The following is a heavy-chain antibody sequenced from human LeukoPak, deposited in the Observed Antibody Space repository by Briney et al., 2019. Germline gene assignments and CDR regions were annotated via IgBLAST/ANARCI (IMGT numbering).Heavy chain of an antibody. V-gene: IGHV6-1*01. CDR1: GYSVPSNSAA. Sequence: SQTLSLTCAISGYSVPSNSAAWNWIRQSPSKGLEWLGRTYYRSKWYNDYAVSVKSRISINPDTSKNQFSLQLNSVTPEDTAVYFCARGPQLVGYFYIDVWGKGTTVTVSS. D-gene: IGHD6-13*01. CDR2: TYYRSKWYN. CDR3: ARGPQLVGYFYIDV. J-gene: IGHJ6*03.